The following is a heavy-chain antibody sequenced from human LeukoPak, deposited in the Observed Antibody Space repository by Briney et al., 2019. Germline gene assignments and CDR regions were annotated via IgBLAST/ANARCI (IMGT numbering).Heavy chain of an antibody. J-gene: IGHJ4*02. CDR1: GDSISSYY. V-gene: IGHV4-59*08. Sequence: PSETLSLTCTVSGDSISSYYWSWIRQPPGKGLEWIGCIYYSGSTDYNPSLKSRVTISVDTSKNQFSLKLSSVTAAGTAVYYCARGPNYPSPSPFDYWGQGTLVTVSS. CDR3: ARGPNYPSPSPFDY. D-gene: IGHD5-24*01. CDR2: IYYSGST.